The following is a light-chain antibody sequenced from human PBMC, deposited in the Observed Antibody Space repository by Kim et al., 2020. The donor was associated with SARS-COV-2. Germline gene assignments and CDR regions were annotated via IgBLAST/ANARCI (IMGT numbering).Light chain of an antibody. CDR2: DAS. Sequence: EIVMTQSPATLSLSPGERATLSCRASQSIRSDLAWYQQKPGQAPRVLIYDASARATGIPGRFSGSGSGTEFTLTISNLQSEDFAVYYCQQYAYWRTFGQGTRLEIK. V-gene: IGKV3-15*01. J-gene: IGKJ5*01. CDR1: QSIRSD. CDR3: QQYAYWRT.